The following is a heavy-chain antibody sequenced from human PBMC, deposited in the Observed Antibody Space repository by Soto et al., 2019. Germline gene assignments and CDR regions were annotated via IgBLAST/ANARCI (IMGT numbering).Heavy chain of an antibody. D-gene: IGHD5-12*01. V-gene: IGHV3-30*04. CDR1: GFTSSRYT. CDR3: ARYSGYDYFFDY. Sequence: SLRLSCAVSGFTSSRYTFHWVRQAPGKGLEWVAVLSHDGSDEYYADSVKGRFTLSRDDSKNTLYLQMNSLRGDDTAVYYCARYSGYDYFFDYWGQGTPVTVSS. CDR2: LSHDGSDE. J-gene: IGHJ4*02.